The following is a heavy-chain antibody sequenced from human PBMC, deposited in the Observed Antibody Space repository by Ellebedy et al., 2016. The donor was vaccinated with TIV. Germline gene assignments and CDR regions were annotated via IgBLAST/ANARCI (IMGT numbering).Heavy chain of an antibody. CDR2: IGGSGDEI. CDR1: GFTFRSYA. D-gene: IGHD6-19*01. J-gene: IGHJ3*01. CDR3: ANYKNTGGSVWRSDAFDV. Sequence: GESLKISCVGSGFTFRSYAMSWVRQAPGKGLEWVSTIGGSGDEIHYADSVKGRFTISRDNFKNTLCLQMNSLRAEDTAVYYCANYKNTGGSVWRSDAFDVWGQGTMVTVSS. V-gene: IGHV3-23*01.